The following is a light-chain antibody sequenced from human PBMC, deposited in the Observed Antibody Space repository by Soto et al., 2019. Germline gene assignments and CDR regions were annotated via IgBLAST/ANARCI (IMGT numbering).Light chain of an antibody. CDR1: QSISSY. J-gene: IGKJ1*01. V-gene: IGKV1-39*01. CDR2: AAS. Sequence: DIQVTQSPSSLSASVGDRVTITCRASQSISSYLNWYQQKPGKAPTLLIYAASSLQSGVPSRFSGSGSGTDFTLTISSLQPEDFATYYCQHSYSTLWTFVQGTKVEIK. CDR3: QHSYSTLWT.